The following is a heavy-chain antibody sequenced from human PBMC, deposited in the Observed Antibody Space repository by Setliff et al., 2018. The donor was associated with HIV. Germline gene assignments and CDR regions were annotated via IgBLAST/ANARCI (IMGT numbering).Heavy chain of an antibody. CDR3: ERDSGYNSFDY. CDR2: IWYDGSNK. D-gene: IGHD2-2*02. V-gene: IGHV3-33*01. Sequence: GGSLRLSCAASGFTFRSYGMHWVRQAPGKGLEWVAVIWYDGSNKYYADSVKGRFTISRDNSKNTLYLQMNSLRAEDTAVYYCERDSGYNSFDYWGQGTLVTVSS. J-gene: IGHJ4*02. CDR1: GFTFRSYG.